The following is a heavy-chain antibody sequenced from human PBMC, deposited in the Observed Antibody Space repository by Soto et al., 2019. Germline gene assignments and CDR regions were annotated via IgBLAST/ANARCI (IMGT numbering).Heavy chain of an antibody. CDR1: GGSISSYY. Sequence: SETLSLTCTVSGGSISSYYWSWIRQPPGKGLEWIGYIYYSGSTNYNPSLKSRVTISVDTSKNQFSLKLSSVTAADTAVYYCARLVGYDFWSGYQYNWFAPWGQGTLVTVSS. CDR2: IYYSGST. V-gene: IGHV4-59*08. J-gene: IGHJ5*02. CDR3: ARLVGYDFWSGYQYNWFAP. D-gene: IGHD3-3*01.